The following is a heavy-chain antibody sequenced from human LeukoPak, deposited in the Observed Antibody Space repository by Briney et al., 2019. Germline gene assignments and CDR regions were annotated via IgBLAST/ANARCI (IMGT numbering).Heavy chain of an antibody. D-gene: IGHD3-22*01. Sequence: GGSLRLSCAASGFTFSSFEMNWIRQAPGKGLEWVSVIYSGGSTYYADSVKGRFTISRDNAKNSLYLQMNSLRAEDTAVYYCAKDHYYDSSGYYPKRTSAFDDWGQGTLVTVSS. J-gene: IGHJ4*02. CDR3: AKDHYYDSSGYYPKRTSAFDD. CDR1: GFTFSSFE. V-gene: IGHV3-66*01. CDR2: IYSGGST.